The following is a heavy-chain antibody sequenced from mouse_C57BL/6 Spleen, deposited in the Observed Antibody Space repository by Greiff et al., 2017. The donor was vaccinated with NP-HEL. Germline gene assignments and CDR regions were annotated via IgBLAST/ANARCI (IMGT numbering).Heavy chain of an antibody. CDR2: IWGGGST. CDR1: GFSLTSYG. V-gene: IGHV2-2*01. D-gene: IGHD2-5*01. Sequence: QVQLQQSGPGLVQPSQSLSITCTVSGFSLTSYGVHWVRQSPGKGLEWVGVIWGGGSTDYNAAFRSRLSISKDNSKSQVFFKMNSLQADDTAIYYCARNYYSNYDWYFDVWGTGTTVTVSS. CDR3: ARNYYSNYDWYFDV. J-gene: IGHJ1*03.